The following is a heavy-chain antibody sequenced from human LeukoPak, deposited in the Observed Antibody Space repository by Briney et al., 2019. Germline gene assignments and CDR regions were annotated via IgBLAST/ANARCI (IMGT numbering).Heavy chain of an antibody. CDR2: ISGSGGST. J-gene: IGHJ5*02. D-gene: IGHD2-15*01. CDR3: AKGTVVVAATLWFDP. CDR1: GFTFSSYA. Sequence: PGGSLRLSCAASGFTFSSYAMSWVRQAPGKGLEWVSAISGSGGSTYYADSARGRFTISRDNSKNTLYLQMNSLRAEDTAVYYCAKGTVVVAATLWFDPWGQGTLVTVSS. V-gene: IGHV3-23*01.